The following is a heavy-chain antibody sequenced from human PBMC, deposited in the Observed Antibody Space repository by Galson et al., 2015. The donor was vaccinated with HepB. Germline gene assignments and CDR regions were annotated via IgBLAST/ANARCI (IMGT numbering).Heavy chain of an antibody. Sequence: SLRLSCAASGFTFSSYAMGWVRQAPGRGLEWVSAISGSGGNTYYADSVKGRFTISRDNSKNTLYLQMNSLRAVDTAAYYCAKNAQSSHFYDMDVWGQGTTVPVSS. CDR3: AKNAQSSHFYDMDV. CDR2: ISGSGGNT. V-gene: IGHV3-23*01. J-gene: IGHJ6*02. CDR1: GFTFSSYA.